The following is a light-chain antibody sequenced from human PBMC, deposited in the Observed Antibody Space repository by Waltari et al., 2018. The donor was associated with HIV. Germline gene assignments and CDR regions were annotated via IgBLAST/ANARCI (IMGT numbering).Light chain of an antibody. Sequence: NFMLTQPHSVSESPGKTVTISCTRSSGSVASNYVQWFQQRPGGAPTTILYEHYQRPSGVPDRFSGIIDKSSNSASLTISGVKTEDEADYYCQSFDTDNHWVFGGGTRLTVL. V-gene: IGLV6-57*03. J-gene: IGLJ3*02. CDR2: EHY. CDR3: QSFDTDNHWV. CDR1: SGSVASNY.